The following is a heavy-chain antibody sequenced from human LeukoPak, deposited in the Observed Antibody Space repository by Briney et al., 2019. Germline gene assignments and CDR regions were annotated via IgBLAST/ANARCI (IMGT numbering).Heavy chain of an antibody. CDR2: IYYSGST. D-gene: IGHD7-27*01. CDR3: ARHGALGIRNWFDP. CDR1: GGSISSSSYY. Sequence: SETLSLTCPVSGGSISSSSYYWGWIRQPPGKGLEWIGSIYYSGSTYYNPSLKSRVTISVDTSKNQFSLKLSSVTAADTAVYYCARHGALGIRNWFDPWGQGTLVTVSS. V-gene: IGHV4-39*01. J-gene: IGHJ5*02.